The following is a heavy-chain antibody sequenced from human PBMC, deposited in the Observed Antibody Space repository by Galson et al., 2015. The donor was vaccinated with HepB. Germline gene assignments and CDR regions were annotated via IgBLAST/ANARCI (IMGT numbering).Heavy chain of an antibody. D-gene: IGHD2-2*01. J-gene: IGHJ4*02. CDR1: GFTFSSYG. Sequence: SLRLSCAAPGFTFSSYGMHWVRQAPGKGLEWVAVISYDGSNKYYADPVKGRFTISRDNSKNTLYLQMNSLRAEDTAVYYCAKGGYCSSTSCYPFDYWGQGTLVTVSS. CDR2: ISYDGSNK. CDR3: AKGGYCSSTSCYPFDY. V-gene: IGHV3-30*18.